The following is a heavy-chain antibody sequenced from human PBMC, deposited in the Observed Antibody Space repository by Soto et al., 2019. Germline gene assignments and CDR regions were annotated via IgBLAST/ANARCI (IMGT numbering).Heavy chain of an antibody. D-gene: IGHD6-19*01. V-gene: IGHV3-30-3*01. CDR3: VRDTSPYSSGWHNRHSGY. CDR1: GFTFSSYA. Sequence: QVQLVESGGGVVQPGRSLRLSCAASGFTFSSYAMHWVRQAPGKGLEWVAVISYDGSNKYYADSVKGRFTISRDNSKTLYLQMNSLRAEDTAVYYCVRDTSPYSSGWHNRHSGYWGQGTLVTVSS. J-gene: IGHJ4*02. CDR2: ISYDGSNK.